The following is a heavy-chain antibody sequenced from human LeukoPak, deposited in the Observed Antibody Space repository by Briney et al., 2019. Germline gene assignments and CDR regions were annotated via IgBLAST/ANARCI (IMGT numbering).Heavy chain of an antibody. V-gene: IGHV1-2*02. D-gene: IGHD2-8*01. CDR2: INPNSGGT. CDR1: GYTFTGYY. CDR3: ARGQDIVLMVYAIPLDAFDI. J-gene: IGHJ3*02. Sequence: ASVKVSCKASGYTFTGYYMHWVRQAPGQGLEWMGWINPNSGGTNYAQKFQGRVTMTRDTSISTAYMELSRLRSDDTAVYYCARGQDIVLMVYAIPLDAFDIWGQGTMVTVSS.